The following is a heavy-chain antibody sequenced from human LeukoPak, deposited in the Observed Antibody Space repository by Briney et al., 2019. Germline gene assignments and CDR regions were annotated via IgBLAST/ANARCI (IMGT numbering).Heavy chain of an antibody. V-gene: IGHV3-7*01. D-gene: IGHD5-24*01. CDR2: INQGGSEK. Sequence: GGSLRLSCAVSGLTFRSYWMSCVRQAPGKGLEWVANINQGGSEKYFVDSVRGRFTISRDNAKNLLHLQMDTLRADDTAVYYCARERDGRFFDYWGQGTLVTVSS. CDR1: GLTFRSYW. CDR3: ARERDGRFFDY. J-gene: IGHJ4*02.